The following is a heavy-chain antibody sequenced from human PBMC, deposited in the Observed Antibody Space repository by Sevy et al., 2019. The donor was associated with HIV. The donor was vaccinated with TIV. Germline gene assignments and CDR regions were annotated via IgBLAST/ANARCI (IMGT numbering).Heavy chain of an antibody. D-gene: IGHD2-15*01. V-gene: IGHV3-23*01. CDR2: ISGSGGSK. Sequence: GGSLRLSCAASGFTFSSYAMSWVRQAPGKGLEWVSAISGSGGSKYYADSVKGRFTISRDNSKNTLYLQMNSLRAEDTAVYYCAKGRIGYCSGGSCQYYYYGMDVWGQGTTVTVSS. J-gene: IGHJ6*02. CDR3: AKGRIGYCSGGSCQYYYYGMDV. CDR1: GFTFSSYA.